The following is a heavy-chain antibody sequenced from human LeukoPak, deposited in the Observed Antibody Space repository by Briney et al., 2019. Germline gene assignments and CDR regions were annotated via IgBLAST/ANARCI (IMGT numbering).Heavy chain of an antibody. CDR3: ASLRGVAGTYDAFDI. J-gene: IGHJ3*02. CDR2: SDPEDGET. Sequence: GPVKVSCKVSGYTRTELSMHWVRQAPGKGLEWMGGSDPEDGETIYAQKFQGRVTMTEDTSTDTAYMELSSLRSEDTAVYDCASLRGVAGTYDAFDIWGHGTMVTVSS. CDR1: GYTRTELS. V-gene: IGHV1-24*01. D-gene: IGHD1-1*01.